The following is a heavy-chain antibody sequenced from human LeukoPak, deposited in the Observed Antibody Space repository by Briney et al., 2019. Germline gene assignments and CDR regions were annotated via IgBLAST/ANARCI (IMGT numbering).Heavy chain of an antibody. Sequence: ASVKVSCKASGYTFTSYAMHWVRQAPGQRLEWMGWINAGNGNTKYSPKLQGRVTMTTDTSTSTAYMELRSLRSDDTAVYYCASLGSGWYYFDYWGQGTLVTVSS. V-gene: IGHV1-3*01. CDR2: INAGNGNT. J-gene: IGHJ4*02. D-gene: IGHD6-19*01. CDR1: GYTFTSYA. CDR3: ASLGSGWYYFDY.